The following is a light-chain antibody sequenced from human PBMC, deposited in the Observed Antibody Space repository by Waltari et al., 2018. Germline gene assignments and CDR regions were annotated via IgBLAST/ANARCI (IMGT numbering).Light chain of an antibody. CDR2: GAS. V-gene: IGKV3-20*01. J-gene: IGKJ1*01. CDR1: QRVSRF. CDR3: QKYDRLPAT. Sequence: SCRASQRVSRFLAWYQQNPGQAPRLLIYGASTRATGIPDRFSGSGSGTDFSLTISRLEPEDFAVYYCQKYDRLPATFGQGTKVEIK.